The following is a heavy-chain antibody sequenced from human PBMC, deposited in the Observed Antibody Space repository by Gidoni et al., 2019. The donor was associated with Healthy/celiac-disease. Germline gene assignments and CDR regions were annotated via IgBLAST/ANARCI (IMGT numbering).Heavy chain of an antibody. CDR2: IGTAGDT. CDR3: ARALLRDFRGWGNGMDV. Sequence: EVQLLESGGGLVQPGGSLRLSCAASGFTFSSYDMHWVRQATGKGLEWVSAIGTAGDTYYPGSVKGRFTISRENAKNSLYLQMNSLRAEDTAVYYCARALLRDFRGWGNGMDVWGKGTTVTVSS. J-gene: IGHJ6*04. V-gene: IGHV3-13*01. D-gene: IGHD3-9*01. CDR1: GFTFSSYD.